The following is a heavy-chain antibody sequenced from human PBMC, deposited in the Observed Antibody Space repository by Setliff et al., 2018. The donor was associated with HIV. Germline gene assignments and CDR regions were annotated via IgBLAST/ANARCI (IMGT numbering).Heavy chain of an antibody. J-gene: IGHJ4*02. CDR2: ISRSSSLV. CDR1: GFTFSDYS. CDR3: AKGCGGAGFCYYADY. Sequence: PGGSLRLSCVGSGFTFSDYSLNWVRQAPGRGLEWVSYISRSSSLVYQADSVKGRFTISRDNSKNTLYLHMNNLRGDDTAVYYCAKGCGGAGFCYYADYWGQGTVVTVSS. V-gene: IGHV3-21*05. D-gene: IGHD4-17*01.